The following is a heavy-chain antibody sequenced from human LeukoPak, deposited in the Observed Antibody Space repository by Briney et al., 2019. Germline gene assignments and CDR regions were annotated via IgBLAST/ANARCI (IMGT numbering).Heavy chain of an antibody. V-gene: IGHV1-46*01. Sequence: ASVKVSCKASGYTFTSYYMHWVRQAPGQGLEWMGIINPSGGSTSYAQKFQGRVTMTRDTSTSTVYMELSSLRSEDTAVYYCARGETVHVGVRGVTNSTLDAFDIWGQGTMVTVSS. J-gene: IGHJ3*02. D-gene: IGHD3-10*01. CDR3: ARGETVHVGVRGVTNSTLDAFDI. CDR2: INPSGGST. CDR1: GYTFTSYY.